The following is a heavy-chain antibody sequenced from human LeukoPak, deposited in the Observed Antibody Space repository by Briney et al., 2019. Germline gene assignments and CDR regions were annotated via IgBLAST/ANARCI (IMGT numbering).Heavy chain of an antibody. J-gene: IGHJ6*03. V-gene: IGHV4-34*01. CDR1: GGSFSGYY. Sequence: SETLSLTCAVYGGSFSGYYWSWIRQPPGKGLEWIGEINHSGSTNYNPSLKSRVTISVDTSKNQFSLKLSSVTAADMAVYYCARGGYSGYRDYYYYMDVWGKGTTVTVSS. CDR2: INHSGST. CDR3: ARGGYSGYRDYYYYMDV. D-gene: IGHD5-12*01.